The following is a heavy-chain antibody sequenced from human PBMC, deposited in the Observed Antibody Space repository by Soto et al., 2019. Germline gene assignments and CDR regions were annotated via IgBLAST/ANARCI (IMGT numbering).Heavy chain of an antibody. V-gene: IGHV3-30*18. CDR1: GFTFSSYG. Sequence: GGSLRLSCAASGFTFSSYGMHWVRQAPGKGLEWVAVISYDGSNKYYADSVKGRFTISRDNSKNTLYLQMDSLRAEDTAVYYCAKGRRDGYTSYYYGMDVWGQGTTVTVSS. CDR3: AKGRRDGYTSYYYGMDV. CDR2: ISYDGSNK. D-gene: IGHD5-12*01. J-gene: IGHJ6*02.